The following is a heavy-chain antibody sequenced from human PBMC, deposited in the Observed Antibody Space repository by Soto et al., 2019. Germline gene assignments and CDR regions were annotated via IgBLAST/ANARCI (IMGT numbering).Heavy chain of an antibody. CDR2: ISAYNGNA. CDR1: GYTFTSYG. V-gene: IGHV1-18*01. CDR3: ARTVVCTNGVCRAFDY. Sequence: QVQLVQSGAEVKKPGASVKVSCKASGYTFTSYGISWVRQAPGQGLEWTGWISAYNGNANYAQKLQGRVTMTTDTSTSTAYMELRSLRSDDTAVYYCARTVVCTNGVCRAFDYWGQGTLVTVSS. D-gene: IGHD2-8*01. J-gene: IGHJ4*02.